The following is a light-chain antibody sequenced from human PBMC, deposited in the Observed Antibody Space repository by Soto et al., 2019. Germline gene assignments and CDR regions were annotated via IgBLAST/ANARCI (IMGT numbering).Light chain of an antibody. CDR1: QRVSSN. J-gene: IGKJ4*01. CDR2: GAS. CDR3: QQYNNWPPLT. V-gene: IGKV3-15*01. Sequence: EIVMTQSPATLSVSPGERATLSCRASQRVSSNLAWYQQKPGLAPRPLIYGASTRATGIPARFSGSGSGTEFTLTISSLQSEDFAVYYCQQYNNWPPLTFGGGTKVEIK.